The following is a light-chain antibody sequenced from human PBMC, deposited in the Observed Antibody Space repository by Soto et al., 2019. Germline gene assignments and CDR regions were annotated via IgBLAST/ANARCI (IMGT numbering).Light chain of an antibody. J-gene: IGKJ1*01. CDR2: AAS. Sequence: DILVTQSPPSLSASVGDRVTITCRTSQSIINFLNWYQQKPGKAPDLLIYAASTLQSGVPSRFSGSGSGTDFTLTISSLQPEDSATYYCHQTYIAPWAFGQATKVDIK. CDR3: HQTYIAPWA. CDR1: QSIINF. V-gene: IGKV1-39*01.